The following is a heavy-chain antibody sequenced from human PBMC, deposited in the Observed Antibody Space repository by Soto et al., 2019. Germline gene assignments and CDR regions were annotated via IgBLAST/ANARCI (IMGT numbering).Heavy chain of an antibody. V-gene: IGHV3-21*01. Sequence: ESGGGLVKPGGSLRLSCAASGFTFSSYSMNWVRQAPGKGLEWVSSISSSSSYIYYADSVKGRFTISRDNAKNSLYLQMNSLRAEDTAVYYCARVRTYYDFWSGYYFDYWGQGTLVTVSS. CDR1: GFTFSSYS. CDR3: ARVRTYYDFWSGYYFDY. J-gene: IGHJ4*02. CDR2: ISSSSSYI. D-gene: IGHD3-3*01.